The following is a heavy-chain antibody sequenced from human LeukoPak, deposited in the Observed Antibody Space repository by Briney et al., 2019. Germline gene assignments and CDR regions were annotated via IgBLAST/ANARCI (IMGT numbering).Heavy chain of an antibody. V-gene: IGHV1-18*01. Sequence: ASVKVSCKASGYTFTSYGISWVRQAPGQGLEWMGWISAYNGNTNYAQKFQGRVTITADESTSTAYMELSSLRSEDTAVYYCARSGTPKGFDYWGQGTLVTVSS. CDR2: ISAYNGNT. CDR3: ARSGTPKGFDY. CDR1: GYTFTSYG. D-gene: IGHD1-26*01. J-gene: IGHJ4*02.